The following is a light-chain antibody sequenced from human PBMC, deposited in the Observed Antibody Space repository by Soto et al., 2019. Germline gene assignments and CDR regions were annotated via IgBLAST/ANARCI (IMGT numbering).Light chain of an antibody. Sequence: EIVMTQSPATLSLSPGEGATLSCRASQTVKTNLDWYQHKPGQAPRLLIYAASTRATGVPDRFSGSGSGTEFTLTISSLQSEDFAVYYCLQYNNWPPLTFGHGTRLEIK. CDR1: QTVKTN. V-gene: IGKV3-15*01. CDR3: LQYNNWPPLT. CDR2: AAS. J-gene: IGKJ5*01.